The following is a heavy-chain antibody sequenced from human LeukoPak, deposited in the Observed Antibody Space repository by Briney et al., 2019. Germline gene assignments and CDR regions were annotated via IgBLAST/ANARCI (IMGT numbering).Heavy chain of an antibody. V-gene: IGHV4-34*01. Sequence: PSETLSLTCAVYGGSFSGYYWSWIRQPPGMGLEWIGEINHSGSTNYNPSLKSRVTISVDTSKNQFSLKLSSVTAADTAVYYCARQALCSGGSCYYYDWGQGTLVTVSS. CDR3: ARQALCSGGSCYYYD. J-gene: IGHJ4*02. D-gene: IGHD2-15*01. CDR1: GGSFSGYY. CDR2: INHSGST.